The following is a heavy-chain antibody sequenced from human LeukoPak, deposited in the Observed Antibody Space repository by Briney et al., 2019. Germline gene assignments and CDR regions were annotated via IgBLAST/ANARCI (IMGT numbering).Heavy chain of an antibody. CDR1: GGSISSGSYY. D-gene: IGHD5-12*01. CDR2: IYYSGST. J-gene: IGHJ4*02. V-gene: IGHV4-30-4*07. Sequence: PSETLSLTCTVSGGSISSGSYYWSWIRQPPGKGLEWIGYIYYSGSTYYNPSLKSRVTISVDTSKNQFSLKLSSVTAADTAVYYCARSGSGYLRYYFDYWGQGTLVTVSS. CDR3: ARSGSGYLRYYFDY.